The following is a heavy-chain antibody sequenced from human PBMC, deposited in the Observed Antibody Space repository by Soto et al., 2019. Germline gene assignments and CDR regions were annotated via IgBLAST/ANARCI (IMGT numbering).Heavy chain of an antibody. D-gene: IGHD2-15*01. V-gene: IGHV3-73*02. CDR3: ISHSPEDMIRT. J-gene: IGHJ4*02. Sequence: EVQLVESGGGLVQPGGSLKLSCAASGFTFSGSSVHWVRQASGKGLEWVGRIRNKANSYATAYAASVRGRFTISRDDSKNTAFLQMNSLTTADTAVYYCISHSPEDMIRTWGQGTLVTVSS. CDR2: IRNKANSYAT. CDR1: GFTFSGSS.